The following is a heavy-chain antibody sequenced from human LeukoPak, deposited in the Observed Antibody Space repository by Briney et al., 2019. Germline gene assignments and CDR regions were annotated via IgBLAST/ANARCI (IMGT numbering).Heavy chain of an antibody. CDR3: ARDKYSSGWYTAGSDY. Sequence: PGGSLRLSCAASGFTFSNYAMSWVRQAPGKGLEWVSSISGSGGSTYYADSVKGRFTISRDNSKNSLYLQMNSLRAEDTAVYYCARDKYSSGWYTAGSDYWGQGTLVTVSS. J-gene: IGHJ4*02. V-gene: IGHV3-23*01. CDR2: ISGSGGST. D-gene: IGHD6-19*01. CDR1: GFTFSNYA.